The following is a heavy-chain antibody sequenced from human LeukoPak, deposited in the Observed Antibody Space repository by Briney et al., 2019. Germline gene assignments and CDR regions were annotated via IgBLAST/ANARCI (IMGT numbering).Heavy chain of an antibody. J-gene: IGHJ5*02. CDR1: GFTVSSNY. Sequence: GGSLRLSCAASGFTVSSNYMSWVRQAPGKGLEWVSVIYSGGSTYYADSVKGRFTISRDNSKNTLCLQMNSLRAEDTAVYYCARLGEAEGWFDPWGQGTLVTVSS. CDR2: IYSGGST. V-gene: IGHV3-53*01. D-gene: IGHD3-16*01. CDR3: ARLGEAEGWFDP.